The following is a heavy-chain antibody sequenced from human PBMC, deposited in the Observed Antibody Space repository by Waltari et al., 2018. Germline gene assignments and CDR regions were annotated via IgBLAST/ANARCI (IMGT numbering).Heavy chain of an antibody. D-gene: IGHD1-26*01. Sequence: EVQLLESGVGLVQPGGSLRLTCAASGSTCTSLAMLWGRQAPGKGLEWVSVIRGSGGSTYYADSVKGRFTISRDNSKNTLYLQMNSLRAEDTAVYYCAKGPKWELLPEPYFDYWGQGTLVTVSS. CDR1: GSTCTSLA. CDR2: IRGSGGST. V-gene: IGHV3-23*01. CDR3: AKGPKWELLPEPYFDY. J-gene: IGHJ4*02.